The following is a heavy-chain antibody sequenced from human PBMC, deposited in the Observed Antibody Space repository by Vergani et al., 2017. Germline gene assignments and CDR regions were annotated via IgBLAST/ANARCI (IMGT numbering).Heavy chain of an antibody. V-gene: IGHV3-15*02. J-gene: IGHJ1*01. D-gene: IGHD2-2*01. CDR2: IRNDGTT. Sequence: VYVVESGGTLVKPGESLRLSCAASGFTFTSAWMSWVRQAPGKGMEWVGRIRNDGTTEYPAPVKGRFAIARDDSKNTVFLQMNSLKTDDTAVYYCARVGWRPAAQYFQHWGQGTLVTVSS. CDR1: GFTFTSAW. CDR3: ARVGWRPAAQYFQH.